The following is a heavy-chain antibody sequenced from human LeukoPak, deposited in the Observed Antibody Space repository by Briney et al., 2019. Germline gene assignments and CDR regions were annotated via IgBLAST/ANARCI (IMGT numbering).Heavy chain of an antibody. V-gene: IGHV4-39*01. J-gene: IGHJ3*02. Sequence: SETLSLTCTVSGVYIYSSTYYWAWIRQPPGKGLEFIGSIYYNENTYSNPSLRSRPTISVDTSTNQFSLRLNSVTAADTAVYYCARQLAAGNDAFDIWGQGTMVTVSS. CDR2: IYYNENT. CDR1: GVYIYSSTYY. CDR3: ARQLAAGNDAFDI. D-gene: IGHD2-15*01.